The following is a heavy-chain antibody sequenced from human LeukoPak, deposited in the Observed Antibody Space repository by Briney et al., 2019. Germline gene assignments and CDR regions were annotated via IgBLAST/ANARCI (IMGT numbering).Heavy chain of an antibody. D-gene: IGHD6-19*01. CDR1: GFTFSSYA. V-gene: IGHV3-23*01. J-gene: IGHJ4*02. CDR3: ASEYNIGGFDY. Sequence: GGSLRLSCAASGFTFSSYAMSWVRQAPGKGLEWVSAIARSGGSTYYADSVKSRFTISRDNSRNTLYLQMNSLRAEDTAVYFCASEYNIGGFDYWGQGTLVTVSS. CDR2: IARSGGST.